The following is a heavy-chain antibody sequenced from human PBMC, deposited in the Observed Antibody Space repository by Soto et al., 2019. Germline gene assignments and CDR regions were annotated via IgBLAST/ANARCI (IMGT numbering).Heavy chain of an antibody. CDR2: FYPEDGET. V-gene: IGHV1-24*01. Sequence: ASAATSSPGHRCTLTELSMHWVRQAPGKGLERMGGFYPEDGETIYAQKFQGRVTMTEDTSTDTAYMELSSLRSEDTAVYYCATRTANCTNAVWYKNYYYYYGMDVWGQGTTLTVSS. CDR3: ATRTANCTNAVWYKNYYYYYGMDV. CDR1: RCTLTELS. J-gene: IGHJ6*02. D-gene: IGHD2-8*01.